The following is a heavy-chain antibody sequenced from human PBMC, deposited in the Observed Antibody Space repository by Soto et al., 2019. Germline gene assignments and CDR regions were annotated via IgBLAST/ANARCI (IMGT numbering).Heavy chain of an antibody. CDR2: INHSGST. Sequence: SETLSLTCAVYGGSFSGYYWSWIRQPPGKGLEWIGEINHSGSTNYNPSLKSRVTISVDTSKNQFSLKLSSVTAADTAVYYCARGRRDGYNLNDYWGQGTLVTVSS. CDR3: ARGRRDGYNLNDY. D-gene: IGHD5-12*01. V-gene: IGHV4-34*01. J-gene: IGHJ4*02. CDR1: GGSFSGYY.